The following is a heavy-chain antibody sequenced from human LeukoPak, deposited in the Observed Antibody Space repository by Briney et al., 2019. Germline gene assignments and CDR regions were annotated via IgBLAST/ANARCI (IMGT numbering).Heavy chain of an antibody. D-gene: IGHD6-6*01. CDR2: IWYDGSKK. Sequence: GGSLRLSCEASGFSFSSSGMHWVRQAPGKGLEWVAVIWYDGSKKYYGDSVKGRFTISRDDSKNTLYLQMNSLRGGDTAIYYCARDLAARHFDYWGQGTLVTVSS. V-gene: IGHV3-33*01. CDR3: ARDLAARHFDY. CDR1: GFSFSSSG. J-gene: IGHJ4*02.